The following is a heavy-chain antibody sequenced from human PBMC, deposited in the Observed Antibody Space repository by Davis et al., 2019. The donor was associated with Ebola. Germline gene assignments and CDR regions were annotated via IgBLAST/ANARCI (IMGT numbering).Heavy chain of an antibody. V-gene: IGHV1-18*01. J-gene: IGHJ4*02. Sequence: ASVKVSCKPYGYTFTDYGISWVRQAPGQGLEWMGWISVKSGNTNYAQKLQGRVTMTTDTSTSTAYMELRSLRSDDTAVYYCARAPGQWLVREFDYWGQGTLVTVSS. CDR3: ARAPGQWLVREFDY. D-gene: IGHD6-19*01. CDR2: ISVKSGNT. CDR1: GYTFTDYG.